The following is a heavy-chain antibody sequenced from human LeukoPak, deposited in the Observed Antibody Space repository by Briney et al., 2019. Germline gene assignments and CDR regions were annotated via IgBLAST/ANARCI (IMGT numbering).Heavy chain of an antibody. Sequence: SETLSLTCTVSGGSISSYYWSWIRQPPGKGLEWIGYIYYSGSTNYNPSLKSRVTISVDTSKNQFSLKLSSVTAADTAVYYCARGSRYDFWSYCFDYWGQGTLVTVSS. V-gene: IGHV4-59*01. CDR1: GGSISSYY. D-gene: IGHD3-3*01. J-gene: IGHJ4*02. CDR2: IYYSGST. CDR3: ARGSRYDFWSYCFDY.